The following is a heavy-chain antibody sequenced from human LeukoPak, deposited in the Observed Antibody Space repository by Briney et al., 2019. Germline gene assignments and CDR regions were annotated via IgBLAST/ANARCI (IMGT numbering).Heavy chain of an antibody. D-gene: IGHD5-18*01. Sequence: PGGSLRLSCEASGFTFNTYSMNWARQAPGKGLEWVSSIDSSGGYMFYADSVEGRFIISRDNSKNTLYLQMNSQRAEDTAVYYCAKDNKRGYSYGDYWGQGTLVTVSS. CDR1: GFTFNTYS. CDR2: IDSSGGYM. J-gene: IGHJ4*02. V-gene: IGHV3-21*01. CDR3: AKDNKRGYSYGDY.